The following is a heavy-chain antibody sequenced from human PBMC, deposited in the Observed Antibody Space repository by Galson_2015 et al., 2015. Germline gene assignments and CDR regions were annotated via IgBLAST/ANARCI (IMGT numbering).Heavy chain of an antibody. D-gene: IGHD1-14*01. Sequence: SLRLSCAASGFTVSSNYMSWVRQAPGKGLEWVSVIYSGGSTYYADSVKGRFTISRDNSKNTLYLQMNSLRAEDTAVYYCARTKSPEDYYYYMDVSVKGTTFTVSS. J-gene: IGHJ6*03. CDR1: GFTVSSNY. CDR2: IYSGGST. CDR3: ARTKSPEDYYYYMDV. V-gene: IGHV3-53*01.